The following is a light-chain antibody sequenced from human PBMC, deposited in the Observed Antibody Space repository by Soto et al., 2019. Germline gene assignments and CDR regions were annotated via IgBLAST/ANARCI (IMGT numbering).Light chain of an antibody. CDR3: SSYGGSNTFGV. V-gene: IGLV2-8*01. CDR2: EVS. J-gene: IGLJ1*01. CDR1: SSDVGGYNY. Sequence: QSVLTQPPSASGSPGQSVTISCTGTSSDVGGYNYVSWYQQHPGKAPKLMIYEVSKRPSGVPDRFSGSKSGNTASLTVSGLQADDEADYYCSSYGGSNTFGVFGTGNKVTVL.